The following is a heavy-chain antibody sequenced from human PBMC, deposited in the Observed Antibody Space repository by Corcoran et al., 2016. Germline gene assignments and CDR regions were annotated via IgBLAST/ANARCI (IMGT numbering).Heavy chain of an antibody. Sequence: QLQLQESGPGLVKPSETLSLTCTVSGGSISSSSYYWGWIRQPPGKGLEWIGSIYYSGSTYYNPSLKSRVTISVDTSKNQFSLKLSSVTAADTAVYYCARKSWIQLWLGSYYGEAWFDPWGQGTLVTVSS. D-gene: IGHD5-18*01. CDR1: GGSISSSSYY. CDR3: ARKSWIQLWLGSYYGEAWFDP. J-gene: IGHJ5*02. CDR2: IYYSGST. V-gene: IGHV4-39*07.